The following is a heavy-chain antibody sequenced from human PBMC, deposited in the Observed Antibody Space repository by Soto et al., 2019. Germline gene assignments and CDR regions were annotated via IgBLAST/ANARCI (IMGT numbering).Heavy chain of an antibody. CDR2: IIPILGIA. Sequence: GASVKVSCKASGGTFSSYTISWVRQAPGQGLEWMGRIIPILGIANYAQKFQGRVTITADKSTSTAYMELSSLRSEDTAVYYCARAGEYSGYYFDYWGQGTLVTVSS. D-gene: IGHD5-12*01. CDR1: GGTFSSYT. CDR3: ARAGEYSGYYFDY. V-gene: IGHV1-69*02. J-gene: IGHJ4*02.